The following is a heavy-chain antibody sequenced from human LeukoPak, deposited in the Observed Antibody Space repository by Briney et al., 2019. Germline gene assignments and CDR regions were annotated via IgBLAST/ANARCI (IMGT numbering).Heavy chain of an antibody. CDR2: INANSGDT. CDR3: ARDHSSAVAGTSCWWLDP. V-gene: IGHV1-2*02. J-gene: IGHJ5*02. Sequence: ASVEVSCKASGYIFTDHYIHWVRQAPGQGLEWMGCINANSGDTNYAQKFQGRVTMTRDTSISTLYMELRRLRSDDTAVYFCARDHSSAVAGTSCWWLDPWGQGTLVTVSS. CDR1: GYIFTDHY. D-gene: IGHD6-19*01.